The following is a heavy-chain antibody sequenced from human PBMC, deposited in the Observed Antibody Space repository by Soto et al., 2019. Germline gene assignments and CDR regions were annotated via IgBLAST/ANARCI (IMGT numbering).Heavy chain of an antibody. V-gene: IGHV4-4*08. CDR3: ARDRKGGGYSYGSYYYGMDV. CDR2: ISFSGAT. Sequence: PSETLSLTCTVSGVSITSYFWSWVRQTPGKGLDWIGSISFSGATYSNPSLKGRAALSVDTSENHLSLTLNSVTAADTAVYYCARDRKGGGYSYGSYYYGMDVWGQGTTVTVSS. J-gene: IGHJ6*02. CDR1: GVSITSYF. D-gene: IGHD5-18*01.